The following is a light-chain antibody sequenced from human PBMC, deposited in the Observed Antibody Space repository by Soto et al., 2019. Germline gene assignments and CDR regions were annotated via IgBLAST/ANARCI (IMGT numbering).Light chain of an antibody. J-gene: IGKJ5*01. CDR1: QSVSSSY. CDR2: GAS. CDR3: QQYGSSPPIT. V-gene: IGKV3-20*01. Sequence: IVMTQSAATLSVSPGERATLSCRASQSVSSSYLACYQQKPGQAPRLLIYGASSRATGIPDRFSGSGSGTDFTLTISRLEPEDFAVYYCQQYGSSPPITFGQRTRLEI.